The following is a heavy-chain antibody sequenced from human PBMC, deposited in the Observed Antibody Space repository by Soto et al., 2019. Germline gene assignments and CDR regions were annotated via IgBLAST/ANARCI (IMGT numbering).Heavy chain of an antibody. Sequence: GGSLRLSCAASGFTFSSYGMHWVRQAPGKGLEWVAVISYDGSNKYYADSVKGRFTISRDNSKNTLYLQMNSLRAEDTAVYYCAKEHILTGSFDYWGQGT. D-gene: IGHD3-9*01. CDR1: GFTFSSYG. V-gene: IGHV3-30*18. CDR3: AKEHILTGSFDY. CDR2: ISYDGSNK. J-gene: IGHJ4*02.